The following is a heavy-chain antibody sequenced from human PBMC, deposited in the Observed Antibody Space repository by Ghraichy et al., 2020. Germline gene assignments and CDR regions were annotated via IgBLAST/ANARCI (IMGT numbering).Heavy chain of an antibody. D-gene: IGHD6-13*01. CDR2: ISWDGGST. CDR3: AKDGSAAGQEGIYFDY. CDR1: GFTFDDYA. Sequence: GGSLRLSCAASGFTFDDYAMHWVRQAPGKGLEWVSLISWDGGSTYYADSVKGRFTISRDNSKNSLYLQMNSLRAEDTALYYCAKDGSAAGQEGIYFDYWGQGTLVTVSS. V-gene: IGHV3-43D*03. J-gene: IGHJ4*02.